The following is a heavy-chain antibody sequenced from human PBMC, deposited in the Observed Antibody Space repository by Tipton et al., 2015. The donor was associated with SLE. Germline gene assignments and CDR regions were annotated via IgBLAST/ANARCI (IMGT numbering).Heavy chain of an antibody. J-gene: IGHJ4*02. D-gene: IGHD3-3*01. CDR1: GGSMKSSGYY. CDR3: AREGRLRFFLY. V-gene: IGHV4-39*02. CDR2: IYYSGST. Sequence: TLSLTCTVSGGSMKSSGYYWGWIRQPPRMGLEWIGTIYYSGSTYYNPSLKSRVTISVDTSKNQFSLKLSSVAAADTAVYYCAREGRLRFFLYWGQGTRVTVSS.